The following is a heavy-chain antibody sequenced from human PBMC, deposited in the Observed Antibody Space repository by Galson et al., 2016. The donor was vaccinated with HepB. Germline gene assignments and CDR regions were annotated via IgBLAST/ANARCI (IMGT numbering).Heavy chain of an antibody. CDR2: TYYRPKWYS. D-gene: IGHD1-7*01. CDR3: ARHWDSTWYYFHS. J-gene: IGHJ4*02. Sequence: CAISGDSVSSENAGWNWIRQSPSRGLEWLGKTYYRPKWYSDYAPSVKSRISITADTSKNQFSLQFNSVTPEDTAVYYCARHWDSTWYYFHSWGQGSLVIVSS. V-gene: IGHV6-1*01. CDR1: GDSVSSENAG.